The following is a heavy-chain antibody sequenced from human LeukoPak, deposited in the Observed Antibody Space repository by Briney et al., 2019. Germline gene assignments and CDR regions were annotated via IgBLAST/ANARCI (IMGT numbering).Heavy chain of an antibody. CDR3: ARHTPLHLAYCGGDCYSGSEVNWFDP. CDR2: IYYSGST. Sequence: PSETLSLTCAVSGGSISSSSYYWGWIRQPPGKGLEWIGSIYYSGSTYYNPSLKSRVTISVDTSKNQFSLKLSSVTAADTAVYYCARHTPLHLAYCGGDCYSGSEVNWFDPWGQGTLVTVSS. J-gene: IGHJ5*02. D-gene: IGHD2-21*02. V-gene: IGHV4-39*01. CDR1: GGSISSSSYY.